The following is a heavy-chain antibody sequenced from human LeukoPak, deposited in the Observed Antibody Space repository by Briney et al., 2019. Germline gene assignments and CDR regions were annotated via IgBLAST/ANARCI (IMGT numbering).Heavy chain of an antibody. CDR1: GGSFSGYS. J-gene: IGHJ6*03. CDR3: ARSTGIKFWSGHKGDYYYYYMDV. D-gene: IGHD3-3*01. CDR2: INHSGST. V-gene: IGHV4-34*01. Sequence: SATLSLTCAIYGGSFSGYSWSWIRQPPGKGLEWIGDINHSGSTNYNPSLKSRVTISVDTSKNQFSLKLSSVTAADTAVYDCARSTGIKFWSGHKGDYYYYYMDVWGKGTTVTVSS.